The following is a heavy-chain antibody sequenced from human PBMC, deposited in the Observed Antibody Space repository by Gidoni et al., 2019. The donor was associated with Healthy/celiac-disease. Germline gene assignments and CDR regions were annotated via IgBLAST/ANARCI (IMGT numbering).Heavy chain of an antibody. CDR2: ISGSGGST. CDR1: GFPFSSYA. CDR3: AKVGDYDILTGYYFDY. D-gene: IGHD3-9*01. J-gene: IGHJ4*02. Sequence: EVQLLESGGGLVQPGGSLRLSCAASGFPFSSYAMSWVRPAPGKGLEWVSDISGSGGSTYYADSVKGRFTISRDNSKNTLYLQMNSLRAEDTAVYYCAKVGDYDILTGYYFDYWGQGTLVTVSS. V-gene: IGHV3-23*01.